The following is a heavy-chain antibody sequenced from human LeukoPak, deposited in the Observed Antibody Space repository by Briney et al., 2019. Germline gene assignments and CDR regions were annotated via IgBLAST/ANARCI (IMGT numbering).Heavy chain of an antibody. D-gene: IGHD2-2*01. CDR1: GGSISSSSYY. CDR3: ARVFQLGYCSSTSCYELFSYFDY. Sequence: PSETLSLTCTVSGGSISSSSYYWGWIRQPPGKGLEWIGSIYYSGSTYYNPSLKSRVTISVDTSKNQFSLKLSSVTAADTAVYYCARVFQLGYCSSTSCYELFSYFDYWGQGTLVTVSS. V-gene: IGHV4-39*07. J-gene: IGHJ4*02. CDR2: IYYSGST.